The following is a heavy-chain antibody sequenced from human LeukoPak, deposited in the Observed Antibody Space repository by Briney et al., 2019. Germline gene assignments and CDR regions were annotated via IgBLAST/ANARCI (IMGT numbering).Heavy chain of an antibody. CDR3: AREPRGGSDAFDI. CDR1: GFSFRSYS. CDR2: ISSSSTYI. J-gene: IGHJ3*02. Sequence: PGGSLRLSCAASGFSFRSYSMNWVRQAPGKGLEWVSFISSSSTYIYYADSMKGRFTISRDNAKNSLFLQMNSLRGEDTAVYYCAREPRGGSDAFDIWGQGTMVTVSS. D-gene: IGHD6-25*01. V-gene: IGHV3-21*01.